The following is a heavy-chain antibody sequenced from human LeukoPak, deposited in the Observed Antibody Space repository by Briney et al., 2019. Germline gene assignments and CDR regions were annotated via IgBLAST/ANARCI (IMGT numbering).Heavy chain of an antibody. Sequence: PSETLSLTCAVYGGSFSGYCWSWIRQPPGKGLEWIGEINHSGSTNYNPSLKSRVTISVDTSKNQFSLKLSSVTAADTAVYYCARAPQGFDYWGQGTLVTVSS. CDR3: ARAPQGFDY. J-gene: IGHJ4*02. V-gene: IGHV4-34*01. CDR2: INHSGST. CDR1: GGSFSGYC.